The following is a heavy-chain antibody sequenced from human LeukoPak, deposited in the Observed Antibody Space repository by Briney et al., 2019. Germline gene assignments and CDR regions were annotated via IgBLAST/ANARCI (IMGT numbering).Heavy chain of an antibody. Sequence: ASVKVSCKASGYTFTSYGISWVRQAPGQGLEWMGWISAYNGNTNYAQKLQGRVSMTTDTSTSTAYMELRSLRSDDTVVYYCAREFNAAAVPIYFDYWGQGTLVTVSS. CDR3: AREFNAAAVPIYFDY. J-gene: IGHJ4*02. CDR2: ISAYNGNT. D-gene: IGHD6-13*01. V-gene: IGHV1-18*01. CDR1: GYTFTSYG.